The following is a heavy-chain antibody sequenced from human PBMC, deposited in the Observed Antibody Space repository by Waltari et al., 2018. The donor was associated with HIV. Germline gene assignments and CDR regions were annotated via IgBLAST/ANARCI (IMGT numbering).Heavy chain of an antibody. CDR1: GGSIGDSSSY. CDR2: FYGGGGSYGGRV. CDR3: ARPPQTGDLGDY. Sequence: QLQLHESGPGVVKPSETLSLTCTVSGGSIGDSSSYWAWIRQTPGKGLEWIGSFFYGGGGSYGGRVSYLPSRKSRLSISVDTSRNQLSLKLRSVNATDTAVYFCARPPQTGDLGDYWGRGTLVTVS. D-gene: IGHD7-27*01. V-gene: IGHV4-39*01. J-gene: IGHJ4*02.